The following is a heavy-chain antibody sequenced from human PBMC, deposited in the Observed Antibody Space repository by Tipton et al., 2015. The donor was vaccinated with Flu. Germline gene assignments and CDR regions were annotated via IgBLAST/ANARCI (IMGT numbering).Heavy chain of an antibody. Sequence: GSLRLSCIASGFIFSNYGMTWVRQAPGKGLEWLSAISSSGISTYYADSVKGRFTISRDNSENTLSLQMNSLRVEDTAVYYCSGTQGTFDIWGQGTMVTVSS. CDR2: ISSSGIST. V-gene: IGHV3-23*01. CDR3: SGTQGTFDI. J-gene: IGHJ3*02. CDR1: GFIFSNYG. D-gene: IGHD1-26*01.